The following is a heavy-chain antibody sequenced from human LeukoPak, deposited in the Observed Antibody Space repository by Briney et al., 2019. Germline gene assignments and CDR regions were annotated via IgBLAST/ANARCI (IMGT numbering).Heavy chain of an antibody. CDR2: IYSGGST. D-gene: IGHD6-19*01. CDR1: GFTVSSNY. J-gene: IGHJ4*02. Sequence: GALRLSCAASGFTVSSNYMSWVRQAPGKGLEWVSVIYSGGSTYYADSVKGRFTISRDNSKNTLYLQMNSLRAEDTAVYYCAWAVAGTAFDYWGQGTLVTVSS. V-gene: IGHV3-66*01. CDR3: AWAVAGTAFDY.